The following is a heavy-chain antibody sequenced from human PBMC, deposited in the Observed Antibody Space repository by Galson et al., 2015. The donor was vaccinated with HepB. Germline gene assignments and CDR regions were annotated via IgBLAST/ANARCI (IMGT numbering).Heavy chain of an antibody. V-gene: IGHV1-2*02. D-gene: IGHD3-16*01. CDR3: ARDIDVFGKAFDH. CDR2: TSPNSGDI. J-gene: IGHJ4*02. CDR1: GFIFTDYY. Sequence: SVKVSCKASGFIFTDYYMHWVRQVPGQGLEWMGCTSPNSGDITYAQKFQGRVTMTRQTSINAGYMELSRLTSDDTAIYYCARDIDVFGKAFDHWGQGTPVTVSS.